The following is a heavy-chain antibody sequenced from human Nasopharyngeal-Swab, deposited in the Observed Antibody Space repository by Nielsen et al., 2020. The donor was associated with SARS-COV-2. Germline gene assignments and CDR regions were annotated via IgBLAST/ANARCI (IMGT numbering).Heavy chain of an antibody. CDR1: GLTFSSYS. CDR2: ISSSSSYI. V-gene: IGHV3-21*01. CDR3: ARWDYSNYDLDY. J-gene: IGHJ4*02. D-gene: IGHD4-11*01. Sequence: GESLKISCAASGLTFSSYSMNWVRQAPGKGLEWVSSISSSSSYIYYADSVKGRFTISRDNAKNSLYLQMNSLRAEDTAVYYCARWDYSNYDLDYWGQGTLITVSS.